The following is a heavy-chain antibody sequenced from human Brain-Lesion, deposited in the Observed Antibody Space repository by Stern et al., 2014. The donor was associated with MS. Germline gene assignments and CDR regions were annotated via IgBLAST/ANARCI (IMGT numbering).Heavy chain of an antibody. Sequence: VQLVESGAEVKKPGASVKVSCKTSGYIFTGYYIHWVRQAPGQGLEWMAWINPNTGGTTYAQKCQGRVSMSRDTSISTAYVELSSLTSDDTAVYYCARDQRGITIFGVVTDYYYLGMDVWGQGTTVTVSS. CDR1: GYIFTGYY. D-gene: IGHD3-3*01. CDR3: ARDQRGITIFGVVTDYYYLGMDV. J-gene: IGHJ6*02. V-gene: IGHV1-2*02. CDR2: INPNTGGT.